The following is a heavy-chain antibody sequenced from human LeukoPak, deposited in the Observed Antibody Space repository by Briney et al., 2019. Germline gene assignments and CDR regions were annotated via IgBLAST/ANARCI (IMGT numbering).Heavy chain of an antibody. CDR3: ARAFSTTAFDY. D-gene: IGHD4-17*01. CDR2: ISDDGSNK. J-gene: IGHJ4*02. Sequence: PGGSLRLSCAASGFTFSTYGMHWVRQAPGKGLEWVAVISDDGSNKYYAESVKGQFTIPRDNSKNTLYLQMNSLRAEDTAVYYCARAFSTTAFDYWGQGTLVTVSS. CDR1: GFTFSTYG. V-gene: IGHV3-30*03.